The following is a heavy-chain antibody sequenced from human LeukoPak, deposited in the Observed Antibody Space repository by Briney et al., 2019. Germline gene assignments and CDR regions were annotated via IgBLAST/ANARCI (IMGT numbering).Heavy chain of an antibody. CDR3: AKDGDTSYKMLCYFDL. D-gene: IGHD3-16*01. Sequence: GGSLRLSCAASGFTFSDYYMSWIRQAPGKGLEWVSYISSSGSTIHYADSVKGRFTISRDNAKNSLYLQMNSVTAEDTALYYCAKDGDTSYKMLCYFDLWGRGTLVTVSS. J-gene: IGHJ2*01. CDR2: ISSSGSTI. CDR1: GFTFSDYY. V-gene: IGHV3-11*01.